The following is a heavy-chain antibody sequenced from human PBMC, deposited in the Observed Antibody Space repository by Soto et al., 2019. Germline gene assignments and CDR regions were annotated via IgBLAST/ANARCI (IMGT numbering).Heavy chain of an antibody. Sequence: LSLTCAVAGGSISSGDYYWSWIRQPPGKGLEWIGYIYYSGITYYNPSLKSRVTISVDTSKNQFSLKLSSVTAADTAVYYCARGGYAGDWFDPWGQGTLVTVSS. V-gene: IGHV4-30-4*01. CDR2: IYYSGIT. CDR1: GGSISSGDYY. D-gene: IGHD2-8*01. J-gene: IGHJ5*02. CDR3: ARGGYAGDWFDP.